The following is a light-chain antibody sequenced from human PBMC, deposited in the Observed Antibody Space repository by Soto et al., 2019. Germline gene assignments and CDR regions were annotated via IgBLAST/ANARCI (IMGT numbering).Light chain of an antibody. J-gene: IGKJ2*01. CDR3: QQYYNTPYT. Sequence: DIVMTQSPDSLAVSLGERATINCKSSQSVLHSSKNENYLSWYQQKPGQPPKLLIYWVSTRESGVPDRFSGSGSGTDFALTIDSLQAEDVAVYYCQQYYNTPYTFGQGTKLEIK. CDR1: QSVLHSSKNENY. V-gene: IGKV4-1*01. CDR2: WVS.